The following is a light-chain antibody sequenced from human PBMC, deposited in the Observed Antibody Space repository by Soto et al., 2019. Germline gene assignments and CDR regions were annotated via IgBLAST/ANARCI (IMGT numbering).Light chain of an antibody. CDR2: DAS. Sequence: EIVLTQSPGTLSLSPGERATLSCRARQSVSGSYLAWYQQKPGQSPRLLIYDASGRATGIPDRFSGSGSGTDFTLTISRLEPEDFAVYYCQQYGTRPWTFGQGTKVESK. CDR3: QQYGTRPWT. J-gene: IGKJ1*01. V-gene: IGKV3-20*01. CDR1: QSVSGSY.